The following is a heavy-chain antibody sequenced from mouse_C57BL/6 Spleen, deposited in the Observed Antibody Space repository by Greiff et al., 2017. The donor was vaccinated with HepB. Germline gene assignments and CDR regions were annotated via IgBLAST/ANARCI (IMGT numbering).Heavy chain of an antibody. V-gene: IGHV1-15*01. J-gene: IGHJ2*01. CDR2: IDPETGGT. D-gene: IGHD1-1*01. Sequence: VKLQQSGAELVRPGASVTLSCKASGYTFTDYEMHWVKQTPVHGLEWIGAIDPETGGTAYNQKFKGKAILTADKSSSTAYMELRSLTSEDSAVYYCTRGGLITTDWGQGTTLTVSS. CDR1: GYTFTDYE. CDR3: TRGGLITTD.